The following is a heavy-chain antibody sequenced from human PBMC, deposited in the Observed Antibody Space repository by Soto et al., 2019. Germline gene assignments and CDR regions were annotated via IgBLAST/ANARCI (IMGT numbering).Heavy chain of an antibody. CDR2: IRSKAYGGTT. CDR1: GFTFGDYA. D-gene: IGHD6-13*01. J-gene: IGHJ6*03. CDR3: TSSSWYSYYYMDV. Sequence: GGSLRLSCTASGFTFGDYAMSWFRQAPGKGLEWVGFIRSKAYGGTTEYAASVKGRFTISRDDSKSIAYLQMNSLKTEDTAVYYCTSSSWYSYYYMDVWGQGTTVTVSS. V-gene: IGHV3-49*03.